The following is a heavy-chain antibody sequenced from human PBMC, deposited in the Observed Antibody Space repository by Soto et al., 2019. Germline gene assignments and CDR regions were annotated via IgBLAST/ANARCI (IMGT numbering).Heavy chain of an antibody. CDR3: PSGAFIVLPCTGFDY. V-gene: IGHV6-1*01. J-gene: IGHJ4*02. D-gene: IGHD3-16*02. CDR2: TYYRSKWFY. Sequence: SQTLSLTCAISGDSFSSNSVVWNWIRQSPSRGLEWLGRTYYRSKWFYEYAESVKSRIAINPDTSKNQFSLQLNSVTPEHTAVYHCPSGAFIVLPCTGFDYWGQGNPVTVSS. CDR1: GDSFSSNSVV.